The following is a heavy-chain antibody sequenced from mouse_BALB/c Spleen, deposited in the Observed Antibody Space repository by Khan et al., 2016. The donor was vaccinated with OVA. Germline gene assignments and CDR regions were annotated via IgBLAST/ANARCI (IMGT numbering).Heavy chain of an antibody. V-gene: IGHV1-4*01. J-gene: IGHJ2*01. CDR3: VRIPSPPCYFDQ. CDR1: GYTFTNYT. CDR2: INPSSGYT. Sequence: QVQPKELGAELARPGASVMMSCKASGYTFTNYTMHWVKPRPGQGLEWIGYINPSSGYTNYNQNFNDKATLITDRSSGTAYMQLSSLTSDDSAVYYCVRIPSPPCYFDQWGQGTTLTVSS.